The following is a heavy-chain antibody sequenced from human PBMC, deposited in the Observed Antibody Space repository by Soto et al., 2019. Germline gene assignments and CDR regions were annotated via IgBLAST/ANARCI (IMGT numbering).Heavy chain of an antibody. V-gene: IGHV4-59*01. J-gene: IGHJ4*02. Sequence: SETLSLTCTVSGDSITTYYWSWIRQSPGKGLEWIGYGYYSGSTNYNPSLKSRVTISVDASKSKNQLSLKLSSVTAADTAVYYCASNSYGYIFYDYWGQGTLVTVSS. CDR2: GYYSGST. CDR3: ASNSYGYIFYDY. D-gene: IGHD5-18*01. CDR1: GDSITTYY.